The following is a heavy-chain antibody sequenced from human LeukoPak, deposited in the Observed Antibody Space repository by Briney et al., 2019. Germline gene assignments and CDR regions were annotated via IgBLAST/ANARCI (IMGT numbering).Heavy chain of an antibody. J-gene: IGHJ4*02. CDR1: GGSISSSSYY. Sequence: PSETLSLTCTVSGGSISSSSYYWGWIRQPPGKGLEWIGSIYYSGSTYYNPSLKSRATISVDTSKNQFSLKLSSVTAADTAVYYCARRLGATPFDYWGQGTLVTVSS. CDR3: ARRLGATPFDY. V-gene: IGHV4-39*01. CDR2: IYYSGST. D-gene: IGHD1-26*01.